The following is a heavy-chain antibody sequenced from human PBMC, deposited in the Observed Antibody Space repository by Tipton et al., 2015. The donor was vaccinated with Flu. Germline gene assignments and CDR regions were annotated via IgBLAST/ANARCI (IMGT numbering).Heavy chain of an antibody. CDR1: GGTFDTYS. Sequence: QLVQSGAEVKEPGSSVRVSCKASGGTFDTYSITWVRQAPGQGLEWMGGVNPFFGPPQYAQKFQDRLTIDADESTSTVYMELSSLRSEDTAVYYCARGPYYYYSYMDVWGKGTTVTVSS. CDR3: ARGPYYYYSYMDV. CDR2: VNPFFGPP. J-gene: IGHJ6*03. V-gene: IGHV1-69*01.